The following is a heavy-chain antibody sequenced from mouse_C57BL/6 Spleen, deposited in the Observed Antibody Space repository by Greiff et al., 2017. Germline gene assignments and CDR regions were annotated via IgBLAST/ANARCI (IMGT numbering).Heavy chain of an antibody. CDR1: GFTFTDYY. V-gene: IGHV7-3*01. CDR2: IRNKANGYTT. J-gene: IGHJ1*03. Sequence: EVKLVESGGGLVQPGGSLSLSCAASGFTFTDYYMSWVRQPPGQALEWLGFIRNKANGYTTEYSASVKGRFTISRDNSQSILYLQMNALRAEDSATYYCAMEIWYYGSSYWYFDVWGTGTTVTVSS. D-gene: IGHD1-1*01. CDR3: AMEIWYYGSSYWYFDV.